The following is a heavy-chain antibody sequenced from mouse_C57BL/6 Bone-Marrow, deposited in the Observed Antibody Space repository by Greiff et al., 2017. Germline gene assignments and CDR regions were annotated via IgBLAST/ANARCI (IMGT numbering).Heavy chain of an antibody. Sequence: QVQLQQSGAELARPGASVKLSCKASGYTFTSYGISWVKQRTGQGLEWIGEIYPRSGNTYYNEKFKGKATLTADKSSSTAYIELRSLTSEDSAVYFCARGGYYWFAYWGQGTLVTVSA. CDR3: ARGGYYWFAY. V-gene: IGHV1-81*01. D-gene: IGHD2-3*01. CDR2: IYPRSGNT. CDR1: GYTFTSYG. J-gene: IGHJ3*01.